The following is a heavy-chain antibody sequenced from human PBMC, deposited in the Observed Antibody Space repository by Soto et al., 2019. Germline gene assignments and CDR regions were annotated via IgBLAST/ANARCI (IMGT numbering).Heavy chain of an antibody. V-gene: IGHV5-10-1*01. J-gene: IGHJ6*02. Sequence: PGQSLKISRKGSGYSFTSYWISWVRQMPGKGLEWVGRIDPSDSYTNYSPSFQGHVTISADKSISTAYLQWSSLKASDTAMYYCARRGYCSSTSCYTEGCYYYGMDVWGQATTVTLSS. CDR1: GYSFTSYW. CDR2: IDPSDSYT. D-gene: IGHD2-2*02. CDR3: ARRGYCSSTSCYTEGCYYYGMDV.